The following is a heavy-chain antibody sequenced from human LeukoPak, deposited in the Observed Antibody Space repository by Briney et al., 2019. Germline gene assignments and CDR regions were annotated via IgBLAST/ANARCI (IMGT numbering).Heavy chain of an antibody. CDR3: AMSIVMDADDAFDI. V-gene: IGHV4-61*02. CDR1: GGSISSGNYY. J-gene: IGHJ3*02. CDR2: IYTSGST. D-gene: IGHD6-6*01. Sequence: SETLPLTCSVSGGSISSGNYYWSWIRQPAGKGLEWIGRIYTSGSTNYNPSLKRRLTMSVDTSKNQFSLKLSSVTAADTAVYYCAMSIVMDADDAFDIWGQGTLVTVSS.